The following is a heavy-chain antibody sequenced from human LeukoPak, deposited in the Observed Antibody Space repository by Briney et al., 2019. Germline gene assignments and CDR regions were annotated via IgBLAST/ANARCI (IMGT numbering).Heavy chain of an antibody. D-gene: IGHD6-13*01. CDR1: GFTVSSSY. Sequence: PGGSLRLSCAASGFTVSSSYMSWVRQAPGKGLEYVSVIYSGGNTYYAGSVKGRFTISRDNSKNTVYLQMNSLRAEDTAVYYCAGLIAATGRLYFDYWGQGTLVTVSS. CDR3: AGLIAATGRLYFDY. CDR2: IYSGGNT. J-gene: IGHJ4*02. V-gene: IGHV3-53*01.